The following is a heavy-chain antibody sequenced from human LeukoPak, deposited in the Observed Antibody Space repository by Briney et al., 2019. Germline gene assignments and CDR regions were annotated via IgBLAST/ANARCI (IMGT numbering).Heavy chain of an antibody. D-gene: IGHD2-15*01. CDR3: ARSGTPDSLDMYFDL. J-gene: IGHJ4*01. Sequence: GGSLRLSCAASGFTFSSYGMHWVRQAPGKGLVWVSSIRGSGRDSYYADPVKGRFTISRDNSKNILYLQMNSLRVDDAAVYYCARSGTPDSLDMYFDLWGQGTLVTVSS. CDR1: GFTFSSYG. V-gene: IGHV3-23*01. CDR2: IRGSGRDS.